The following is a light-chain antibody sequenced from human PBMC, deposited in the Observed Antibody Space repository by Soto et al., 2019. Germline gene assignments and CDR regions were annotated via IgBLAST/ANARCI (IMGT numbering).Light chain of an antibody. CDR3: CSYATSSTPYVI. J-gene: IGLJ2*01. CDR1: SSGVWSYEL. V-gene: IGLV2-23*02. CDR2: EVT. Sequence: QSVLTQPASLSGAPGQSITISCPGTSSGVWSYELVSWYQQHPGKDHKIMIYEVTKRPSMVSNRFSGSKSGSSASLTISWLQAEDEADYYCCSYATSSTPYVIFGGGTKVTVL.